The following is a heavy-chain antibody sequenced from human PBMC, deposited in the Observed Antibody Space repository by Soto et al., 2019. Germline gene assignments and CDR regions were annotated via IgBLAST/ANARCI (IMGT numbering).Heavy chain of an antibody. CDR1: GFTFSISE. Sequence: GGSLRLSCAASGFTFSISEMNWVRQAPGKGLEWVSYISSSGSTIYYADSVKGRFTISRDNAKNSLYLQMNSLRAEDTAVYYCARAHDFWSGYWSAPPAEGMDVWGQGTTVTVSS. J-gene: IGHJ6*02. V-gene: IGHV3-48*03. CDR3: ARAHDFWSGYWSAPPAEGMDV. CDR2: ISSSGSTI. D-gene: IGHD3-3*01.